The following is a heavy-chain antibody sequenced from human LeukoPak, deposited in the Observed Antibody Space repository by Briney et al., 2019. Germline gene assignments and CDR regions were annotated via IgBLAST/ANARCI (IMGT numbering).Heavy chain of an antibody. V-gene: IGHV1-69*13. D-gene: IGHD4-23*01. CDR3: ARGGRYGGNSNLDIDY. CDR1: GGTFSSYA. Sequence: SVKVSCKASGGTFSSYAISWVRQAPGQGLEWMGGIIPIFGTANYAQKFQGRVTITADESTSTAYMELSSLRSEDTAVYYCARGGRYGGNSNLDIDYWGQGTLVTVSS. CDR2: IIPIFGTA. J-gene: IGHJ4*02.